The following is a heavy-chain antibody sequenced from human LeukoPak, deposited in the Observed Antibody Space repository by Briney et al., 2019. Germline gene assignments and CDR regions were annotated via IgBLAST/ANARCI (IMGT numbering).Heavy chain of an antibody. CDR3: ARVPNFNWFDP. J-gene: IGHJ5*02. D-gene: IGHD5-24*01. CDR1: GFTFSSYW. Sequence: GGSLRLSCAASGFTFSSYWMHWVRQAPGKGLVWVSRINSDGSSTSYADSVKGRFTISRDNAKNSLYLQMNSLRAEDTAVYYCARVPNFNWFDPWGQGTLVTVSS. V-gene: IGHV3-74*01. CDR2: INSDGSST.